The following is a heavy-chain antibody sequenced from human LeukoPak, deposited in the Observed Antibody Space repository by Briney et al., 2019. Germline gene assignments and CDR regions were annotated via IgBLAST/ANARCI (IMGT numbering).Heavy chain of an antibody. CDR2: IYTSGST. CDR3: ARVWYSSSWYPYYYYMDV. D-gene: IGHD6-13*01. Sequence: SETLSLTCTVSGGSISSYYWSWIRQPAGKGLEWIGRIYTSGSTNYNPSLKSRVTISVDTSKNQFSLKLSSVTAADTAVYYCARVWYSSSWYPYYYYMDVWGKGTTVTVSS. J-gene: IGHJ6*03. V-gene: IGHV4-4*07. CDR1: GGSISSYY.